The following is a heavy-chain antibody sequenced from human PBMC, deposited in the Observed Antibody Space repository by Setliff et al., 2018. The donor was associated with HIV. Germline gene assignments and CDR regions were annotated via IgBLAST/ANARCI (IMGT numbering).Heavy chain of an antibody. J-gene: IGHJ3*02. CDR3: ARHSITLVVGVPERDDAFDI. CDR2: IYTSGRT. CDR1: GGSISSGSYY. D-gene: IGHD3-22*01. V-gene: IGHV4-61*02. Sequence: SETLSLTCTVSGGSISSGSYYWSWIRQPAGKGLEWIGLIYTSGRTNYNPSLKSRVKISVDTSKNQSSLKLSSVTAADTAVYYCARHSITLVVGVPERDDAFDIWGQGTMVTVSS.